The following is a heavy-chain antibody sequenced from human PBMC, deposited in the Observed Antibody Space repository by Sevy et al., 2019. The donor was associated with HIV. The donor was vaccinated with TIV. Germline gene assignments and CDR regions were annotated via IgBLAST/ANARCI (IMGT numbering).Heavy chain of an antibody. J-gene: IGHJ4*02. Sequence: GGSLRLSCAASEFTFRDYTMNWVRQTPGKGLEWVSYIGSGGSYIRYADSVKGRVTISRDNSENSLYLQMNSLRAEDTGVYNCARDRDYYGSGTYDHWGQGTLVTVSS. CDR1: EFTFRDYT. V-gene: IGHV3-21*06. CDR3: ARDRDYYGSGTYDH. D-gene: IGHD3-10*01. CDR2: IGSGGSYI.